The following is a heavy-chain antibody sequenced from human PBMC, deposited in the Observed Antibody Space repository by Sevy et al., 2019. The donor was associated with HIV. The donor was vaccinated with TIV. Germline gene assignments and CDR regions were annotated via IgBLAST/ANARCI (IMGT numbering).Heavy chain of an antibody. Sequence: GGSLRLSCAASGFTFNYYFMNWVRQAPGKGLEWVSYIGSDSSYIQYGDSVKGRFTISRDNAKNSLYLQMNSLRAEDTAVYYCAGGDYYGSLYYFDQWGQGTLVTVSS. D-gene: IGHD3-10*01. V-gene: IGHV3-21*06. CDR3: AGGDYYGSLYYFDQ. CDR1: GFTFNYYF. CDR2: IGSDSSYI. J-gene: IGHJ4*02.